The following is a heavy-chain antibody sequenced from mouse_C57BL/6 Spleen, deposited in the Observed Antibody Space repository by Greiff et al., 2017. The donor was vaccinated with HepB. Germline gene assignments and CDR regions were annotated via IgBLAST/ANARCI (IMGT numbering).Heavy chain of an antibody. V-gene: IGHV1-64*01. J-gene: IGHJ2*01. Sequence: QVQLKQPGAELVKPGASVKLSCKASGYTFTSYWMHWVKQRPGQGLEWIGMIHPNSGSTNYNEKFKSKATLTVDKSSSTAYMQLSSLTSEDSAVYYCALYYDYDGYYFDYWGQGTTLTVSS. CDR1: GYTFTSYW. D-gene: IGHD2-4*01. CDR3: ALYYDYDGYYFDY. CDR2: IHPNSGST.